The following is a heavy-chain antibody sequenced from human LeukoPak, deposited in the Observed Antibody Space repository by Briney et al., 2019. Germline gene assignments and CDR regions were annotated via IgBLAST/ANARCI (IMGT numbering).Heavy chain of an antibody. V-gene: IGHV1-2*02. D-gene: IGHD6-13*01. CDR2: INPNSGGT. CDR1: GYTFTGYY. J-gene: IGHJ6*03. Sequence: ASVKVSCKASGYTFTGYYMHWVRQAPGQGLEWMGWINPNSGGTNYAQKFQGRVTMTRDTSISTAYMELSRLRSDDTAVYYCARDPARIYRIAAARLLPHMDVWGKGTTVTVSS. CDR3: ARDPARIYRIAAARLLPHMDV.